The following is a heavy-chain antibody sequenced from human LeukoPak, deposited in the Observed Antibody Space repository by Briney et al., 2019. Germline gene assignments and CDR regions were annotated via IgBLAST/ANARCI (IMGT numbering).Heavy chain of an antibody. Sequence: ASVKVSCKASGYTFTGYYKHWVRQAPGQGLEWMGWVSPINGDTNYAQKFQGRVTMTRDTTINTAYMELSRLRSDDTAVYYCARDRESLETGNFDYYYYMDVWGKGTTVTVSS. CDR3: ARDRESLETGNFDYYYYMDV. J-gene: IGHJ6*03. D-gene: IGHD1-1*01. V-gene: IGHV1-2*02. CDR2: VSPINGDT. CDR1: GYTFTGYY.